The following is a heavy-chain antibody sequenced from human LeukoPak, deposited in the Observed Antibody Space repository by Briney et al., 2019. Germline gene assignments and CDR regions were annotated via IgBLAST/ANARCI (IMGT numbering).Heavy chain of an antibody. CDR2: IYYSGST. Sequence: SETLSLPCTVSGGSISSYYWSWIRQPPGKGLEWIGYIYYSGSTNYNPSLKSRVTISVDTSKNQFSLKLSSVTAADTAVYYCAGTYYYDSSGYSTFDYWGQGTLVTVSS. CDR3: AGTYYYDSSGYSTFDY. D-gene: IGHD3-22*01. J-gene: IGHJ4*02. CDR1: GGSISSYY. V-gene: IGHV4-59*01.